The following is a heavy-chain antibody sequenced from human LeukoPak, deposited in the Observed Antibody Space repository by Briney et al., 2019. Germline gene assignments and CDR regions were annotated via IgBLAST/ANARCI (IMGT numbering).Heavy chain of an antibody. Sequence: GGSLRLSCAASGFTFSSYSMNWVRQAPGKGLEWVSSISSSSSYIYYADSVKGRFTISRDNSKNTLYLQMNSLRAEDTAVYYCAKTTQWELLHPDYWGQGTLVTVSS. CDR3: AKTTQWELLHPDY. CDR1: GFTFSSYS. V-gene: IGHV3-21*04. CDR2: ISSSSSYI. J-gene: IGHJ4*02. D-gene: IGHD1-26*01.